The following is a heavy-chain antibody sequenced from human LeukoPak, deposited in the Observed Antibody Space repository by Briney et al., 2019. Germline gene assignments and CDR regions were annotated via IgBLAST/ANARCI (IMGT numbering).Heavy chain of an antibody. Sequence: GGSLRLSCAASGFTFSSYAMSWVRQAPGKGLEWVSSISSSSSYIYYADSVKGRFTISRDNAKNSLYLQMNSLRAEDTAVYYCARDGGVSSGENYYFDYWGQGTLVTVSS. CDR1: GFTFSSYA. J-gene: IGHJ4*02. CDR2: ISSSSSYI. D-gene: IGHD3-16*01. V-gene: IGHV3-21*04. CDR3: ARDGGVSSGENYYFDY.